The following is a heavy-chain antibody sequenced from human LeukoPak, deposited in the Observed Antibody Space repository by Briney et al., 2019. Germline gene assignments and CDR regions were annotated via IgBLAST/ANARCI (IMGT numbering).Heavy chain of an antibody. CDR2: INSDGSST. Sequence: PGGSLRLSCAASAFTFSNYWMHCVRQAPGKGLVLVSRINSDGSSTSYADSVKGRFTISRDNAKTTLYLQMNSLRAEDTAVYYCARDPKQGWYDYWGQGILVTVSS. D-gene: IGHD6-19*01. V-gene: IGHV3-74*01. CDR1: AFTFSNYW. CDR3: ARDPKQGWYDY. J-gene: IGHJ4*02.